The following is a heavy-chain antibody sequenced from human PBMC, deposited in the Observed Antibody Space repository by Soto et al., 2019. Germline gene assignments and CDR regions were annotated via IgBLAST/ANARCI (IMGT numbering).Heavy chain of an antibody. Sequence: PSETLSLTCTVSGGSISSYYWNWIRQPQGKGLEWIGHIYYSGSTNYNPSLKSRVTISLDTSKNQLSLKLSSVTAADTAVYYCARVRDCSGGTCYSWWFDPWGQGTLVTVS. CDR2: IYYSGST. CDR1: GGSISSYY. D-gene: IGHD2-15*01. V-gene: IGHV4-59*01. J-gene: IGHJ5*02. CDR3: ARVRDCSGGTCYSWWFDP.